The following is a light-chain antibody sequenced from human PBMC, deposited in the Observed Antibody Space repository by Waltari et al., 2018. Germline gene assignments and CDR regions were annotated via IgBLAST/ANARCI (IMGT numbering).Light chain of an antibody. CDR1: SSTIGAPYD. Sequence: QSVLTQPHSVSEAPGQRVTLSCTGSSSTIGAPYDVHLYKQLPGTAHKLVIYANANRPSVVPDRFSGSKFGNSASRAITGLQAEDEADYYCQSYDISLSGSVFGSGTKVTVL. J-gene: IGLJ6*01. V-gene: IGLV1-40*01. CDR2: ANA. CDR3: QSYDISLSGSV.